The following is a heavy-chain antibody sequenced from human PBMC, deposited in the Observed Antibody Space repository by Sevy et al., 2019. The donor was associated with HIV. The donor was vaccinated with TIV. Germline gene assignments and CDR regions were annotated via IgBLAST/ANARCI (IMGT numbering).Heavy chain of an antibody. Sequence: GGSLRLSCVASGFTFDDYAMHWVRQAPGKGPEWVSGSSWNSGSIGYAESVKGRFTISRDNAKNSLYLQMNRRRVEDTALYYCAKGIGYSNGWYSWFDSWGQGTLVTVSS. CDR3: AKGIGYSNGWYSWFDS. J-gene: IGHJ5*01. D-gene: IGHD6-19*01. CDR2: SSWNSGSI. CDR1: GFTFDDYA. V-gene: IGHV3-9*01.